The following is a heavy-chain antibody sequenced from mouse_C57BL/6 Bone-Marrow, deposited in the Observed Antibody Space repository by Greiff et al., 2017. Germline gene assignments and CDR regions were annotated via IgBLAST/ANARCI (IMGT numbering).Heavy chain of an antibody. Sequence: EVQLQQSGAELVRPGASVKLSCTASGFNIKDDYMHWVKQRPEQGLEWIGWIDPENGNTEYAAKFQGQATFPADTSSNPAYLQLSSLTSEDTAVYYCTTIISTGYWGEGTTLTVSS. CDR3: TTIISTGY. V-gene: IGHV14-4*01. CDR1: GFNIKDDY. J-gene: IGHJ2*01. CDR2: IDPENGNT. D-gene: IGHD1-2*01.